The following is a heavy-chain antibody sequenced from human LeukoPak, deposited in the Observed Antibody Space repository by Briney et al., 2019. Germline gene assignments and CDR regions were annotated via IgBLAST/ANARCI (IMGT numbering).Heavy chain of an antibody. V-gene: IGHV3-48*03. J-gene: IGHJ4*02. Sequence: GGSLRLSCAASGFTFSSYEMNWVRQAPGKGLEWVSYISSGGTTMYYADSVKGRFTISRDNAKNSLYLQMNSLRAEDTAVYYCATLSNTAMVRDYWGQGTLVTVSS. D-gene: IGHD5-18*01. CDR3: ATLSNTAMVRDY. CDR1: GFTFSSYE. CDR2: ISSGGTTM.